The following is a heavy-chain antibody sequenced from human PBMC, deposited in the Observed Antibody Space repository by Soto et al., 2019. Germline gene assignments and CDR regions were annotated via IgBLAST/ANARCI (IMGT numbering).Heavy chain of an antibody. J-gene: IGHJ5*02. CDR1: EGTSSSGDYY. CDR3: ASTASEYSGYDSNLFDP. Sequence: PLEMISVTRTVVEGTSSSGDYYWSWIRKPPGRGLEWIGYIYYSGSTYYNPSLKSRVTISVDTSKNQFSLKLSSVTAADTAVYYCASTASEYSGYDSNLFDPWGQGTLVTVSS. D-gene: IGHD5-12*01. V-gene: IGHV4-30-4*08. CDR2: IYYSGST.